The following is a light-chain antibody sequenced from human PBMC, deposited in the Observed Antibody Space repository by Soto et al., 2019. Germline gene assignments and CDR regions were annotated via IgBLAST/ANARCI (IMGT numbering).Light chain of an antibody. V-gene: IGKV3-20*01. CDR3: QQYGSSPTWT. Sequence: EFVLTQSPATLSLSPGERATLSCRASRSVSSYLAWYQQKPGQAPRLLIYGASTRASGIPDRFSGSGSGTDFTLTISRLEPEDSAVYYCQQYGSSPTWTSGQGTKV. CDR1: RSVSSY. J-gene: IGKJ1*01. CDR2: GAS.